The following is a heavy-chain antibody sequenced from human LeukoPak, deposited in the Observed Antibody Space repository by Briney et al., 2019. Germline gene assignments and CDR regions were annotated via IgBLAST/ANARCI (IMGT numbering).Heavy chain of an antibody. J-gene: IGHJ4*02. V-gene: IGHV1-2*02. D-gene: IGHD6-19*01. CDR3: ASGGPVSLAGHPHLDY. CDR2: INPTSGGT. Sequence: GASVKVSCTASGYTFTGYYMHWVRQAPGQGLEWMGWINPTSGGTNTPQSFQGRVTMTSDTSISTAYMELSRLRSDDTAIYDCASGGPVSLAGHPHLDYWGQGTLVTVSS. CDR1: GYTFTGYY.